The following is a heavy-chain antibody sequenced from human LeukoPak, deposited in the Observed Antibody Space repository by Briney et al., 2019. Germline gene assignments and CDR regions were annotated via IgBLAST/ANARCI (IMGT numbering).Heavy chain of an antibody. Sequence: SETLSLTCTVSGGSISSYYWSWIRQPPGKGLEWIGYIYYSGSTSYNPSLKSRVTVSVDTSSNQFSLILTSVTAADTAVYYCARGTKTGYTGYDWNYWGQGSLVTVSS. CDR3: ARGTKTGYTGYDWNY. V-gene: IGHV4-59*01. J-gene: IGHJ4*02. CDR1: GGSISSYY. CDR2: IYYSGST. D-gene: IGHD5-12*01.